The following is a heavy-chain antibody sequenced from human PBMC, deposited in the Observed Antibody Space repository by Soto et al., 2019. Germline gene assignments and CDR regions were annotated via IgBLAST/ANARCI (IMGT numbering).Heavy chain of an antibody. CDR3: ARDGGYCSTASCYFINSPHYGLDV. CDR1: GFTFSSYS. CDR2: ISSSGSHI. J-gene: IGHJ6*02. Sequence: VGSLRLSCEASGFTFSSYSMNWVRQTPGKGLEWVSSISSSGSHIYYADSVKGRFTISRDNAKKSLFLQMNSLRAEDTAVYYCARDGGYCSTASCYFINSPHYGLDVWAQGTTVTVSS. D-gene: IGHD2-2*01. V-gene: IGHV3-21*01.